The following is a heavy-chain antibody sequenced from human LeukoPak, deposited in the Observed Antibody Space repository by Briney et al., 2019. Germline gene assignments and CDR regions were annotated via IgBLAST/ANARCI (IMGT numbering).Heavy chain of an antibody. Sequence: GGSLRLSCAASGFTFSSYRMSWVRQAPGKGLEWVANIKQDGSEKYYVDSVKGRFTISRDNAKNSLYLQMNSLRAEDTAVYYCARVLVSSSSAYYDFWSGYYTARYFDYWGRGTLVTVSS. J-gene: IGHJ4*02. V-gene: IGHV3-7*03. D-gene: IGHD3-3*01. CDR3: ARVLVSSSSAYYDFWSGYYTARYFDY. CDR2: IKQDGSEK. CDR1: GFTFSSYR.